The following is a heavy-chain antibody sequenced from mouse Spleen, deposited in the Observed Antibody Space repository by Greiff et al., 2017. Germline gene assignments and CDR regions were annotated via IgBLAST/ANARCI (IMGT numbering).Heavy chain of an antibody. Sequence: VNLVESGAELVRPGTSVKMSCKASGYTFTNYWIGWAKQRPGHGLEWIGDIYPGGGYTNYNEKFKGKATLTADKSSSTAYMQLKSLTSEDSAVYYCARPRYGNYFYAMDYWGQGTSVTVSS. D-gene: IGHD2-10*02. CDR2: IYPGGGYT. J-gene: IGHJ4*01. CDR1: GYTFTNYW. CDR3: ARPRYGNYFYAMDY. V-gene: IGHV1-63*01.